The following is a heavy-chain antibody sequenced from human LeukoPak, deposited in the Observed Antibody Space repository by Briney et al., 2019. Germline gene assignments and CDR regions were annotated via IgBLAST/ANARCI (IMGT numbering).Heavy chain of an antibody. J-gene: IGHJ4*02. V-gene: IGHV4-4*07. CDR3: ARDRGSGWFDIDY. CDR1: GGSMSGYY. D-gene: IGHD6-19*01. Sequence: PSETLSLTCTVSGGSMSGYYRNWIRQPAGKGLEWIGRLYRSGSANYSPSLKSRLTMSVDTSTHQISLKLTSVTAADTAVYYCARDRGSGWFDIDYWGQGILDTVSS. CDR2: LYRSGSA.